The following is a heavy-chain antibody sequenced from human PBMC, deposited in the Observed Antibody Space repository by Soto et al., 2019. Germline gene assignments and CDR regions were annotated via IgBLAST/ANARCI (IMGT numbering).Heavy chain of an antibody. V-gene: IGHV1-18*01. CDR1: GYTFSNYG. CDR2: ISLYSDGT. D-gene: IGHD2-2*01. J-gene: IGHJ5*02. Sequence: QVKLVQSGGEVKRPGASVKVSCKTSGYTFSNYGITWVRQAPGQPLEWLGWISLYSDGTNYPQKFQGRVSMTTHTSTTTASMELRSLRSDDTAVYYCARVVPGAEAWFGPWGQGTLVTVS. CDR3: ARVVPGAEAWFGP.